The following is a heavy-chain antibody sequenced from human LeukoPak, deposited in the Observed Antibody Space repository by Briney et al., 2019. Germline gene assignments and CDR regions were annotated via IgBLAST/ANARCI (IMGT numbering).Heavy chain of an antibody. Sequence: PSETLSLTCTVSGGSMGNYYWSWIRQPAGKGLEWIGRIYSTGSTNYNPSLKSRVTMSVDMSKNQFSLKLNSVTAADTAVYYCTRVMTTVNVFDIWGQGTLVTVSS. CDR2: IYSTGST. J-gene: IGHJ3*02. CDR1: GGSMGNYY. V-gene: IGHV4-4*07. D-gene: IGHD4-17*01. CDR3: TRVMTTVNVFDI.